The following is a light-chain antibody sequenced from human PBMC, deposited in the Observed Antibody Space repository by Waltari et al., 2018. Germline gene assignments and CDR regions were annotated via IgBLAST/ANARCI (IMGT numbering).Light chain of an antibody. J-gene: IGKJ1*01. CDR3: QQYGSSPWT. CDR2: GAS. CDR1: QSVSSNY. Sequence: EIVLTQSPGILSSSPGERATLSCRASQSVSSNYLAWYQQKVCQAPRLLIFGASNRVTGIPDRFSGSGSGTDFTLTISRLESEDFTVYYCQQYGSSPWTFGQGTKVEI. V-gene: IGKV3-20*01.